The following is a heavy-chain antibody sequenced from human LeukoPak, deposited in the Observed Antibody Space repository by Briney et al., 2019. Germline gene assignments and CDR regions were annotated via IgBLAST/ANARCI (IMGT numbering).Heavy chain of an antibody. V-gene: IGHV3-23*01. CDR2: ISGNVGST. CDR3: AKDLGYCSVASCFFDY. Sequence: GSLRLSCAASGFTFSNYAMTWVRQAPGKGLEWVSTISGNVGSTYYADSVKGRFTISRDNSKNTLYLQMNSLRAEDTAVYYCAKDLGYCSVASCFFDYWGQGTLVTVSS. D-gene: IGHD2-15*01. CDR1: GFTFSNYA. J-gene: IGHJ4*02.